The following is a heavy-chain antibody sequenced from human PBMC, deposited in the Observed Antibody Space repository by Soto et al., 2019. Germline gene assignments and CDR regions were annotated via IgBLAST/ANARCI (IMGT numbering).Heavy chain of an antibody. CDR1: GGSISSGGYY. D-gene: IGHD6-13*01. V-gene: IGHV4-31*03. CDR2: IYYSGST. CDR3: ATGTQNPAAADY. Sequence: KASETLSLTCTVSGGSISSGGYYWSWIRQHPGKGLEWIGYIYYSGSTYYNPSLKSRVTISVDTSKNQFSLKLSSVTAADTAVYFCATGTQNPAAADYWGQGTLVTVSS. J-gene: IGHJ4*02.